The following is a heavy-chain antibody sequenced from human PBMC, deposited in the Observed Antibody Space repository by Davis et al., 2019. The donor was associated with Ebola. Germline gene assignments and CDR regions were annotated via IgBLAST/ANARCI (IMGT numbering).Heavy chain of an antibody. V-gene: IGHV3-33*01. Sequence: PGGSLRLSCAASGFTFSSYGMHWVRQAPGKGLEWVAVIWYDGSNKYYADSVKGRFTISRDNSKNTLYLQMNSLRAEDTAVYYCARDKTAAGNSKVGYYGMDVWGQGTTVTVSS. CDR3: ARDKTAAGNSKVGYYGMDV. CDR1: GFTFSSYG. J-gene: IGHJ6*02. D-gene: IGHD6-13*01. CDR2: IWYDGSNK.